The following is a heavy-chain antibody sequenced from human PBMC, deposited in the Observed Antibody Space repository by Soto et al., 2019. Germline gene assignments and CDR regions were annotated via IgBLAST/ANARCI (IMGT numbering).Heavy chain of an antibody. CDR1: GGTFSSYA. J-gene: IGHJ4*02. Sequence: GASVKVSCKASGGTFSSYAISWVRQAPGQGLEWMGGIIPIFGTANYAQKFQGRVTITADESTSTAYMELSSLRSEDTAVYYCASVTSIVGATNDYWGQGTLVTVS. CDR3: ASVTSIVGATNDY. D-gene: IGHD1-26*01. V-gene: IGHV1-69*13. CDR2: IIPIFGTA.